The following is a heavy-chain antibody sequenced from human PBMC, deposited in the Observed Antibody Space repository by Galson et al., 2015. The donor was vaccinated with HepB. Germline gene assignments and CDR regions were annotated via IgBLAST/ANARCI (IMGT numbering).Heavy chain of an antibody. CDR1: GFTFSSYG. CDR2: IWYDGSNK. Sequence: SLRLSCAASGFTFSSYGMHWVRQAPGKGLEWVAVIWYDGSNKYYADSVRGRFTISRDNSKNTLYLQMNSLRAEDTAVYYCARDLNDIVATIPDYWGQGTLVTVSS. CDR3: ARDLNDIVATIPDY. V-gene: IGHV3-33*08. J-gene: IGHJ4*02. D-gene: IGHD5-12*01.